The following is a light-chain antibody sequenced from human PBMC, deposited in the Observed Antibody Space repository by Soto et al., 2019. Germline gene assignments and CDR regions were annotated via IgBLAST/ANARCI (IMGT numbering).Light chain of an antibody. CDR3: AVWDGSLSGWV. V-gene: IGLV1-47*01. CDR1: SSNIGRNY. CDR2: KNN. J-gene: IGLJ3*02. Sequence: QSVLTQPPSASGTPGQRVTISCSGSSSNIGRNYVYWYQQLPGTAPKLLINKNNQRPSGVPDRFSGSKSGTSASLAISGLRSEDEADYYCAVWDGSLSGWVFGRGTKLTVL.